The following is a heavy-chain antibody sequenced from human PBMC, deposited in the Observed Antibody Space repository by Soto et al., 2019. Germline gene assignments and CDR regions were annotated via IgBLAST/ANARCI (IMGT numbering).Heavy chain of an antibody. CDR2: IIPVFGTP. CDR3: ARGGALSTSWYWGDGLDS. CDR1: GYSFSSHA. J-gene: IGHJ4*02. Sequence: VKVSCKASGYSFSSHAITWVRQAPGQGLEWMGGIIPVFGTPSYAQKFQGRVTISADKSTNTSYPELRSLRSEDTAVYYCARGGALSTSWYWGDGLDSWGQGTQVTVSS. D-gene: IGHD6-13*01. V-gene: IGHV1-69*13.